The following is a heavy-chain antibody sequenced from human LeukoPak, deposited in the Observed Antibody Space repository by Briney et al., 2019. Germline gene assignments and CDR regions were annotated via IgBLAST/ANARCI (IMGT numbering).Heavy chain of an antibody. CDR1: GFTFSNYA. Sequence: GGSLRLSCAASGFTFSNYAMSWVRQAPGKGLEWVSSISNGAGNTYYADSMKGRITISRDNSKNTLYLQMNSLRAEDTAVYYCAKGQTHCSSNTCYDFFDYWGQGTLVTVSS. V-gene: IGHV3-23*01. D-gene: IGHD2/OR15-2a*01. CDR3: AKGQTHCSSNTCYDFFDY. CDR2: ISNGAGNT. J-gene: IGHJ4*02.